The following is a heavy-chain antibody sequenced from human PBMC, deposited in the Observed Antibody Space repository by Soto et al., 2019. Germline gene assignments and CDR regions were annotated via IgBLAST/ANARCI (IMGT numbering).Heavy chain of an antibody. Sequence: IRQPPGKGLEWIGYIYYSGSTNYNPSLKSRVTISVDTSKNQFSLKLSSVTAADTAVYYCARVMDYYYYMDVWGKGTTVTVS. V-gene: IGHV4-59*01. CDR3: ARVMDYYYYMDV. CDR2: IYYSGST. J-gene: IGHJ6*03.